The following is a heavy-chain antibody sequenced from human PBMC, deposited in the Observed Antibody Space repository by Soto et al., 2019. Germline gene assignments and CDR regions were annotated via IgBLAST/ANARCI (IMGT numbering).Heavy chain of an antibody. D-gene: IGHD6-13*01. CDR1: GFTFSSYG. Sequence: GSLRLSCAASGFTFSSYGMHWVRQAPGKGLEWVAVISYDGSNKYYADSVKGRFTISRDNSKNTLYLQMNSLRAEDTAVYYCAKEGVAAAIWFDPWGQGTLVTVSS. CDR2: ISYDGSNK. V-gene: IGHV3-30*18. CDR3: AKEGVAAAIWFDP. J-gene: IGHJ5*02.